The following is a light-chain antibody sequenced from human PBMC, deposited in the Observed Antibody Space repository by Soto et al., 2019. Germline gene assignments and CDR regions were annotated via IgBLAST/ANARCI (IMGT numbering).Light chain of an antibody. CDR3: TSYAGSNTYV. CDR1: SSDSGGYTY. CDR2: EVS. J-gene: IGLJ1*01. Sequence: QSALTQPPSASGSPGQSVTISCTGSSSDSGGYTYVSWYQHHPGKAPKLMIYEVSKRPSGVPDRFSGSKSGNTASLTVSGLQAEDDAYYYCTSYAGSNTYVFGTGTKLTVL. V-gene: IGLV2-8*01.